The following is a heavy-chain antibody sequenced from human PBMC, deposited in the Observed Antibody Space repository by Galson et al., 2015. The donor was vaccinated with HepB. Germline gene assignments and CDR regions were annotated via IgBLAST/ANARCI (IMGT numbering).Heavy chain of an antibody. V-gene: IGHV1-69*13. J-gene: IGHJ3*02. CDR2: IIPIFGTA. CDR3: ARHRFGVLMVYASTDDAFDI. D-gene: IGHD2-8*01. Sequence: SVKVSCKASGGTFSSYAISWVRQAPGQGLEWMGGIIPIFGTANYAQKFQGRVTITADESTSTAYMELSSLRSEDTAVYYCARHRFGVLMVYASTDDAFDIWGQGTMVTVSS. CDR1: GGTFSSYA.